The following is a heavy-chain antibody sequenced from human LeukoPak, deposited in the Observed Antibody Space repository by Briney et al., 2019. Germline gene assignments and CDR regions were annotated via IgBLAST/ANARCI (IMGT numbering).Heavy chain of an antibody. CDR1: GGTFSSYA. D-gene: IGHD2-2*02. J-gene: IGHJ1*01. V-gene: IGHV1-69*05. Sequence: ASVKVSCKASGGTFSSYAISWVRQAPGQGLEWMGGIIPIFGTANYAQTFQGRVTITTDESTSTAYMELSSLRSEDTAVYYCAIHARYCSSTSCYTSYFQHWGQGTLVTVSS. CDR3: AIHARYCSSTSCYTSYFQH. CDR2: IIPIFGTA.